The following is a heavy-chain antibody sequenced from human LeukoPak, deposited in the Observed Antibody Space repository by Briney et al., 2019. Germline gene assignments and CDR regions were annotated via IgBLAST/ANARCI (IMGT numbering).Heavy chain of an antibody. CDR1: GFTFSSYG. D-gene: IGHD5-24*01. V-gene: IGHV3-30-3*01. CDR2: ISYDGSNK. CDR3: ARGPVEMATMTYFDY. Sequence: PGGSLRLSCAASGFTFSSYGMHWVRQAPGKGLEWVAVISYDGSNKYYADSVKGRFTISRDNSKNTLYLQMNSLRAEDTAVYYCARGPVEMATMTYFDYWGQGTLVTVSS. J-gene: IGHJ4*02.